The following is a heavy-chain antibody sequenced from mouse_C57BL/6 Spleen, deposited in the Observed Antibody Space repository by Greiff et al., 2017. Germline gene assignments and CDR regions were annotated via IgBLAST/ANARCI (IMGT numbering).Heavy chain of an antibody. Sequence: VQLQQPGAELVKPGASVKLSCKASGYTFTSYWMQWVKQRPGQGLEWIGEIDPSDSYTNYNQKFKGKATLTVDTSSSTAYMQLSSLTSEDSAVYYCARSGGYLDYWGQGTTLTVSS. CDR2: IDPSDSYT. V-gene: IGHV1-50*01. D-gene: IGHD3-2*02. CDR1: GYTFTSYW. CDR3: ARSGGYLDY. J-gene: IGHJ2*01.